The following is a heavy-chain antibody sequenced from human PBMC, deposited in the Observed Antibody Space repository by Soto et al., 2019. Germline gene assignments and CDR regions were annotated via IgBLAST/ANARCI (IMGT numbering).Heavy chain of an antibody. J-gene: IGHJ5*02. CDR3: ARDAPFPQNDERGYKWFDP. CDR1: GGSISSSNW. CDR2: IYHSGST. D-gene: IGHD1-1*01. Sequence: SETLSLTCAVSGGSISSSNWWSWVRQPPGKGLEWIGEIYHSGSTNYNPSLKSRVTISVDKSKNQFSLKLSSVTTADTAVYYCARDAPFPQNDERGYKWFDPWGQGTLVTVSS. V-gene: IGHV4-4*02.